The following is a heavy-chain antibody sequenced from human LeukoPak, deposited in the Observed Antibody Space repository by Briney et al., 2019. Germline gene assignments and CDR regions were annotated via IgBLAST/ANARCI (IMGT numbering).Heavy chain of an antibody. CDR2: ISGSGGST. Sequence: GGSLRLSCAASGFTFSSYAMSWVRQAPGKGLEWVSAISGSGGSTYYADSVKGRFTISRDNSKNTLYLQMNSLRAEDTAVYYCTTSPEYYFDYWGQGTLVTVSS. CDR1: GFTFSSYA. D-gene: IGHD1-14*01. CDR3: TTSPEYYFDY. V-gene: IGHV3-23*01. J-gene: IGHJ4*02.